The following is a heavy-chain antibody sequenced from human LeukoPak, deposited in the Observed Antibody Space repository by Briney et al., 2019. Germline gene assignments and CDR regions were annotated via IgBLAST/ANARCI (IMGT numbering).Heavy chain of an antibody. Sequence: GGSLRLSCAASGCSFSNAWMSWVRQPPGKGLEWVGRIKSKTDGGTTDYAAPVKGRFTISRYNSKNTLYLQMNSLKTEDTAVYYCTTVVPAAISYYDGMDVWGQGTTVTVSS. V-gene: IGHV3-15*01. CDR3: TTVVPAAISYYDGMDV. CDR2: IKSKTDGGTT. CDR1: GCSFSNAW. J-gene: IGHJ6*02. D-gene: IGHD2-2*01.